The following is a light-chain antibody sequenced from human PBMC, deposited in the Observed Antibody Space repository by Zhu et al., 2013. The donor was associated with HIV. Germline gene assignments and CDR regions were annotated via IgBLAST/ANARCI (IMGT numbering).Light chain of an antibody. CDR1: QSVNSAY. CDR2: GAS. CDR3: HHYDTSGPWT. J-gene: IGKJ2*02. Sequence: EIVLTQSPVTLSLSPGERATLSCRASQSVNSAYLAWYQQRPGQAPRLLIYGASTGVIGIPDRFSGGGSGTDFTLTITRLEPEDVAVYYCHHYDTSGPWTFGQGTKLEIK. V-gene: IGKV3-20*01.